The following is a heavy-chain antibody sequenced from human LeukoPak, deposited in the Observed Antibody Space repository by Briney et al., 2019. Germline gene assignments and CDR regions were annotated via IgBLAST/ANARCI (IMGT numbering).Heavy chain of an antibody. CDR1: GYSFTSSW. D-gene: IGHD3-10*01. J-gene: IGHJ5*02. V-gene: IGHV5-51*01. Sequence: TGESLKISCQASGYSFTSSWIGWARQMPGKGLEWMAIINPGDSDTRYSPSFQGQVTISADKSISTVCLQWGSLKASDTAMYYCARQPGAGWFDPWGQGTLVTVSS. CDR3: ARQPGAGWFDP. CDR2: INPGDSDT.